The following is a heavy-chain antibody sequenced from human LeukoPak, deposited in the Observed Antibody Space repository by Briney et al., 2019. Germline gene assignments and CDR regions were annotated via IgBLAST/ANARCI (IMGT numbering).Heavy chain of an antibody. Sequence: SVKVSCKASGGTFSSYAISWVRQAPGQGLEWMGGIIPIFGTANYAQKLQGRVTITADESTSTAYMELSSLRSEDTAVYYCARDYGSGSYHFDYWGQGTLVTVSS. V-gene: IGHV1-69*13. CDR3: ARDYGSGSYHFDY. CDR1: GGTFSSYA. J-gene: IGHJ4*02. CDR2: IIPIFGTA. D-gene: IGHD3-10*01.